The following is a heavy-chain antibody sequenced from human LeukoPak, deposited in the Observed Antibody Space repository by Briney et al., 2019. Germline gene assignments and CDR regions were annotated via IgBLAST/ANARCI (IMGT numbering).Heavy chain of an antibody. J-gene: IGHJ5*02. D-gene: IGHD6-6*01. CDR3: ARVEYSSFWPHWFDP. V-gene: IGHV4-39*07. CDR1: GGSISSSSYY. Sequence: SETLSLTCTVSGGSISSSSYYWGWIRQPPGKGLEWIGSIYYSGSTYYNPSLKSRVTISVDTSKNQFSLKLSSVTAADTAVYYCARVEYSSFWPHWFDPWGQGTLVTVSS. CDR2: IYYSGST.